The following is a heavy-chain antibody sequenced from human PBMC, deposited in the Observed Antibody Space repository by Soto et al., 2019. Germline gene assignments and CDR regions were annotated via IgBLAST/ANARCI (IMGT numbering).Heavy chain of an antibody. J-gene: IGHJ4*02. V-gene: IGHV3-23*01. Sequence: GESLKISCAASGFTFSSYAMSWVRQAPGKGLEWVSAISGSGGSTYYADSVKGRFTISRDNSKNTLYLQMNSLRAEDTAVYYCAKQEGITMVRGVKGDDYWGQGTLVTVSS. D-gene: IGHD3-10*01. CDR2: ISGSGGST. CDR3: AKQEGITMVRGVKGDDY. CDR1: GFTFSSYA.